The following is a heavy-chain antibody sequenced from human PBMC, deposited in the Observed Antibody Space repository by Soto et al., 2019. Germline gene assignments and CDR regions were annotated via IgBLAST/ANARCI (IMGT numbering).Heavy chain of an antibody. CDR2: IKNDGSEK. CDR1: GISTSSYW. Sequence: GESLKLSCASSGISTSSYWMGWVRQAPGRGLEWVASIKNDGSEKYYMDSLKGRFTISRDNALNSLYLQMNSLRAEDTAVYFCVTGYHSDYWGQGTLVTVLL. V-gene: IGHV3-7*03. CDR3: VTGYHSDY. D-gene: IGHD5-18*01. J-gene: IGHJ4*02.